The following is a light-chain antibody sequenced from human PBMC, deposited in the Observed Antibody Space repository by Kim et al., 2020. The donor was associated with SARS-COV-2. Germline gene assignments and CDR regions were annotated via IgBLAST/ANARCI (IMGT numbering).Light chain of an antibody. CDR1: QSVSSY. CDR3: QQRGNWPLT. Sequence: LSPGERATLACRASQSVSSYLAWYQPKHGQAPRLLIYDASNRATGIPARFSGSGSGTDFTLTIGSLEPEDFAVYYCQQRGNWPLTFGGGTKVDIK. CDR2: DAS. V-gene: IGKV3-11*01. J-gene: IGKJ4*01.